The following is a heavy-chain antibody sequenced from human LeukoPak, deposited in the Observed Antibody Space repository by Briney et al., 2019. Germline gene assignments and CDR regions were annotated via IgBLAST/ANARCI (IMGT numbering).Heavy chain of an antibody. CDR3: ARDSSGYQRP. D-gene: IGHD3-22*01. V-gene: IGHV4-34*01. J-gene: IGHJ5*02. CDR1: GGSFSGYY. CDR2: INHSGST. Sequence: PSETLSLTCAVYGGSFSGYYWSWIRQPPGKGLEWIGEINHSGSTNYNPSLKSRVTISVDTSKNQFSLKLSSVTAADTAVYYCARDSSGYQRPWGQGTLVTVSS.